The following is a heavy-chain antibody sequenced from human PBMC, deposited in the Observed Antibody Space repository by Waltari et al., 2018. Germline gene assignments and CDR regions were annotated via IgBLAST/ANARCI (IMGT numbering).Heavy chain of an antibody. CDR3: ARGRYVPGP. J-gene: IGHJ5*02. Sequence: EVQLVESGGGLVQPGGSLRLSCAASGFTFSSYSMTWVRQAPGNGLGGVANIKEEGTEKKYVDSVKCRFTISRDNAKNSLYLEMNGLRVEDTAVYYCARGRYVPGPWGQGTLVTVSS. CDR1: GFTFSSYS. V-gene: IGHV3-7*03. D-gene: IGHD3-10*02. CDR2: IKEEGTEK.